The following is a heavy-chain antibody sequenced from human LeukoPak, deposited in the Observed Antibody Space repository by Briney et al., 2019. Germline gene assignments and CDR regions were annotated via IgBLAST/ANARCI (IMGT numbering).Heavy chain of an antibody. CDR2: ISAYNGNT. V-gene: IGHV1-18*03. CDR3: ARHPPTLRFLEWLFPSYYYYGMDV. J-gene: IGHJ6*02. Sequence: GASVKVSCMASGYTFTSYGISWVRQAPGQGLEWMGWISAYNGNTNYAQKLQGRVTMTTDTSTSTAYMELRSLRSDDMAVYYCARHPPTLRFLEWLFPSYYYYGMDVWGQGTTVTVSS. CDR1: GYTFTSYG. D-gene: IGHD3-3*01.